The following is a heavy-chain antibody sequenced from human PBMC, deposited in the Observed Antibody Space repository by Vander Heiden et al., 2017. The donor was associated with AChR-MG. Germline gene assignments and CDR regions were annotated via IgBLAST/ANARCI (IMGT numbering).Heavy chain of an antibody. J-gene: IGHJ4*02. D-gene: IGHD2-15*01. Sequence: QVQLQESGPGLVKPSETLSLTCAVSGYSISSGYYWGWIRQPPGKGLEWIGSIYHSGSTYYNPSLKSRVTISVDTSKNQFSLKLSSVTAADTAVYYCARQIVVVVAGVRYYDYWGQGTLVTVSS. CDR2: IYHSGST. CDR3: ARQIVVVVAGVRYYDY. V-gene: IGHV4-38-2*01. CDR1: GYSISSGYY.